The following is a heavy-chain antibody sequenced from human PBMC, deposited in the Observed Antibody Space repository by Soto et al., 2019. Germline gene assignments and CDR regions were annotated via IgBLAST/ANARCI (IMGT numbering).Heavy chain of an antibody. J-gene: IGHJ4*02. CDR1: GFTLSGVD. Sequence: QVQLVESGGGVVQPGTSLRLSCSASGFTLSGVDMHWVRQAPGKGLEGVAVMSYDGRNHYYGDSVKGRFTVSRDSSKSTLYLQMNSLRTEDAAVYYCAKGGWSNSSSRSDCWGQGTLVTVSS. CDR3: AKGGWSNSSSRSDC. D-gene: IGHD6-6*01. V-gene: IGHV3-30*18. CDR2: MSYDGRNH.